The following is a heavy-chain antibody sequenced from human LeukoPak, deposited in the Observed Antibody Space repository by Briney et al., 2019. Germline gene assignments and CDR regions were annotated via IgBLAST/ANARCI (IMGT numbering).Heavy chain of an antibody. CDR2: IYSGGST. D-gene: IGHD3-10*01. J-gene: IGHJ4*02. CDR1: GFTFSSYS. Sequence: PGGSLRLSCAASGFTFSSYSMNWVHQAPGKGLEWVSVIYSGGSTYYADSVKGRFTISRDNSRNTLYLQMNSLRAEDTAVYYCAKDRYYHDYWGQGTLVTVSS. V-gene: IGHV3-23*03. CDR3: AKDRYYHDY.